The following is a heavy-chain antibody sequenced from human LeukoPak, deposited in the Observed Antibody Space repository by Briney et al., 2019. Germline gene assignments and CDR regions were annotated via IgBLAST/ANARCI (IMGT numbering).Heavy chain of an antibody. J-gene: IGHJ6*03. D-gene: IGHD6-13*01. CDR1: GFTFSSYW. CDR2: IKQDGSEK. CDR3: ARVKQQLVRLLGRDTTYYYYYYMDV. V-gene: IGHV3-7*01. Sequence: GGSLRLSCAASGFTFSSYWMSWVRQAPGKGLEWVANIKQDGSEKYYVDSVKGRFTISRDNAKNSLYLQMNSLRAEDTAVYFCARVKQQLVRLLGRDTTYYYYYYMDVWGKGTTVTVSS.